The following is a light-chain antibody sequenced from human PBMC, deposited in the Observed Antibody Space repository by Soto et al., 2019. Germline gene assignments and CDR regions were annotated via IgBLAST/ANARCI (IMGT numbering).Light chain of an antibody. J-gene: IGKJ4*01. CDR2: DVF. CDR3: QQRSTWPLT. V-gene: IGKV3-11*01. Sequence: EIVLTQPPATLSLSPGERATLSCRASQSVSGYLAWYQQKPGQAPRLLIHDVFDRADGIPARFSGSGSGTDFTLTISSLQTEDSAVYHCQQRSTWPLTFGGGTRVEVK. CDR1: QSVSGY.